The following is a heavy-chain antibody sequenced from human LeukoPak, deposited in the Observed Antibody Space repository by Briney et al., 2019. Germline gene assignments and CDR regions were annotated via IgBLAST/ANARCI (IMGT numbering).Heavy chain of an antibody. CDR3: ARPYDDSQDDY. CDR2: IYPGDSDT. J-gene: IGHJ4*02. CDR1: GYSFTSYW. Sequence: GESLKISCRGSGYSFTSYWIGWVRQMPGKGLEWMGIIYPGDSDTRYSPSFQGQVTISADKSISTAYLQWSSLKAPDTAMYYCARPYDDSQDDYWGQGTLVTVSS. V-gene: IGHV5-51*01. D-gene: IGHD4-17*01.